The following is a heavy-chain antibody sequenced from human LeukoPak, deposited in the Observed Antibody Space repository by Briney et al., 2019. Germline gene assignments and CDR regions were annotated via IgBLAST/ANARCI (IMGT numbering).Heavy chain of an antibody. CDR2: IYYSGNT. J-gene: IGHJ4*02. Sequence: PSETLSLTCIVSGGSISSHYWTWSRQPPGKGLEYIGYIYYSGNTNYNPSLKSRVTISVDTSKNQFSLRLSSVTAADTAVYYCARAAAGDYFDYWGQGTLVTVSS. CDR3: ARAAAGDYFDY. CDR1: GGSISSHY. V-gene: IGHV4-59*11. D-gene: IGHD6-13*01.